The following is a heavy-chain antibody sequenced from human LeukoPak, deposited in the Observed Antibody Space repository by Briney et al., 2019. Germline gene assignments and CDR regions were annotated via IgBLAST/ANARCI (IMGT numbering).Heavy chain of an antibody. CDR2: ISNTGST. Sequence: PSETLSLTCAVSGGSIRSYYWSWFRQPPGKGLEWIAYISNTGSTKYNPSLRSRVTISVDTSKNQFSLKLNSVTAADTAVYYCARAVGDYTFDYWGQGALVTVSS. D-gene: IGHD4-17*01. CDR3: ARAVGDYTFDY. CDR1: GGSIRSYY. J-gene: IGHJ4*02. V-gene: IGHV4-59*01.